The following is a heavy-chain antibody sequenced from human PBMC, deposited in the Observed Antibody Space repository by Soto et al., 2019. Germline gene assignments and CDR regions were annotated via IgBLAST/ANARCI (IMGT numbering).Heavy chain of an antibody. CDR2: INGDGSST. J-gene: IGHJ6*03. CDR1: GFTFNSYW. CDR3: ARGARGLYYMDV. Sequence: EVQLVESGGGLVQPGGSLRLSCAASGFTFNSYWMHWVRQAPRKGLVWVSRINGDGSSTNYADSVKGRFTVSRDNAKNTVYLQMNSLRGEDTAVYYCARGARGLYYMDVWGKGTTVTVSS. V-gene: IGHV3-74*01.